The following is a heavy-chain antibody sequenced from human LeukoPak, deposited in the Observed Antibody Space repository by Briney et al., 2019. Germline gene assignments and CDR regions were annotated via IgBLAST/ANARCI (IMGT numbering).Heavy chain of an antibody. J-gene: IGHJ5*02. CDR3: ASVLPYGSGSYPPGWFDP. Sequence: PSETLSLTCAVSGGSISSSSYYWGWIRQPPGKGLEWIGSIYYSGSTYYNPSLKSRVTISVDTSKNQFSLKLSSVTAADTAVYYCASVLPYGSGSYPPGWFDPWGQGTLVTVSS. CDR2: IYYSGST. D-gene: IGHD3-10*01. CDR1: GGSISSSSYY. V-gene: IGHV4-39*07.